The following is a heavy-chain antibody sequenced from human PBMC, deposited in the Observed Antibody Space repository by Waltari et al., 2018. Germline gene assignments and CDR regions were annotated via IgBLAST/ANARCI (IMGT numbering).Heavy chain of an antibody. J-gene: IGHJ4*02. V-gene: IGHV1-2*02. CDR3: ASGYCTNGVCYSIDY. CDR1: GYTFTGYS. Sequence: QVPLVQSGAEVKKHGASVKVTCKASGYTFTGYSMHWVRPAPGQGLEWMGWINPNSGGTNYAQKFQGRVTMTRDTSISTAYMELSRLRSDDTAVYYCASGYCTNGVCYSIDYWGQGTLVTVSS. CDR2: INPNSGGT. D-gene: IGHD2-8*01.